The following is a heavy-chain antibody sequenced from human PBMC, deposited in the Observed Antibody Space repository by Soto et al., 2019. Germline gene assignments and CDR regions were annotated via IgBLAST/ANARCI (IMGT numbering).Heavy chain of an antibody. V-gene: IGHV4-39*01. J-gene: IGHJ2*01. CDR2: IYYTGNT. D-gene: IGHD3-10*01. CDR1: GGSISNGHYY. CDR3: ATEAGSGGYPDWHFDL. Sequence: QLQLQESGPGLVKPWETLSLTCSVSGGSISNGHYYWGWIRQPPGKGLERIGSIYYTGNTYYNPSLKSRVTISVDTSRSQFSLRLSSVSAADTAVYYCATEAGSGGYPDWHFDLWARGTLVTVSS.